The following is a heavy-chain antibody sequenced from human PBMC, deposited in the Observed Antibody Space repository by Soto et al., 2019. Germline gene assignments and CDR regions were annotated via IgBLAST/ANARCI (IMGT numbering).Heavy chain of an antibody. V-gene: IGHV4-4*07. J-gene: IGHJ5*02. D-gene: IGHD3-22*01. CDR2: IYTGGSI. CDR3: ARDLDSSGFSPDWFDP. CDR1: GGSLRNYD. Sequence: AETLSLTCIVSGGSLRNYDWSWIRQPTGKGLEWIGRIYTGGSINQNPSLKSRVTMSVDTSKQQFSLKLTSVTAADTAVYYCARDLDSSGFSPDWFDPWGQGTLVTVSS.